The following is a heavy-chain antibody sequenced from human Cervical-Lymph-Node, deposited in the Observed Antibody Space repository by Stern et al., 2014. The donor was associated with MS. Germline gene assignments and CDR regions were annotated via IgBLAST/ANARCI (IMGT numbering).Heavy chain of an antibody. CDR3: TREMAARRLDP. CDR1: GSTVNSNY. CDR2: FYSGIST. J-gene: IGHJ5*02. Sequence: EVQLEESGGTLVQPGGSLRLSCAASGSTVNSNYMTWVRQAPGKGLEWVSIFYSGISTYYAESVKGRFSFSIDNSKNTLYLQMNNLRVEDTAMYYCTREMAARRLDPWGQGTLVIVSA. V-gene: IGHV3-66*01. D-gene: IGHD5-24*01.